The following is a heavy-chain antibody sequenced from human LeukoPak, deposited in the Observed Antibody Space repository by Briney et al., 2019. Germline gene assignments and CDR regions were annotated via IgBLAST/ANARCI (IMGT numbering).Heavy chain of an antibody. CDR3: ARVAYGSGSRLIDC. V-gene: IGHV4-39*07. CDR2: VYYSGLT. Sequence: TSETLSLTCTVSGGSISSYNWGWIRQPPRRGPEWLASVYYSGLTYYNSSLKSRVSISVDTSKNQFSLKLTSVTAADTAAYYCARVAYGSGSRLIDCWGQGTLVTISS. J-gene: IGHJ4*02. D-gene: IGHD3-10*01. CDR1: GGSISSYN.